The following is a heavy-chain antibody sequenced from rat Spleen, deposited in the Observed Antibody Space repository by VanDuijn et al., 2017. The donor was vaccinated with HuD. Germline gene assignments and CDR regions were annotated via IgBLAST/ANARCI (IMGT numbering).Heavy chain of an antibody. CDR2: ISSGGGGT. Sequence: EVQLVESGGGLVQPGRSLKLSCAASGFTFSNYGMAWVRQTPTKGLEWVASISSGGGGTYYPDSVKGRFTISRDNAKSTLYLQMDSLRSEDTASYYCARHHYDGYYHGPVLGVMDAWGQGDSVTVSS. J-gene: IGHJ4*01. V-gene: IGHV5S13*01. CDR3: ARHHYDGYYHGPVLGVMDA. D-gene: IGHD1-12*03. CDR1: GFTFSNYG.